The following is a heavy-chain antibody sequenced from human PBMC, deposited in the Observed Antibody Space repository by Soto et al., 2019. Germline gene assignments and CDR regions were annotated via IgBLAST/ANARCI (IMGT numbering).Heavy chain of an antibody. V-gene: IGHV3-21*01. Sequence: EVHLVESGGGLVKPGGSLRLSCAASGFALSTHSMHWVRQAPGKGLEWVSSISTGSSIIHYADSVKGRFTISRDNAKSSLYLQMNSLRVEDMAVYYCVRAVYTLTTPYYFDFWGQGTLVTVSS. CDR2: ISTGSSII. CDR3: VRAVYTLTTPYYFDF. D-gene: IGHD4-17*01. J-gene: IGHJ4*02. CDR1: GFALSTHS.